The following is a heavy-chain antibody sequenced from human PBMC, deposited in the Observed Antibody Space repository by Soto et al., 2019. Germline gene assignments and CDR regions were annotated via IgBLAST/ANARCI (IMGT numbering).Heavy chain of an antibody. D-gene: IGHD6-13*01. CDR2: ISYDGSNK. Sequence: GGSLRLSCAASGFTFSSYGMHWVRQAPGKGLEWVAVISYDGSNKYYADSVKGRFTISRDNSKNTLYLQMNSLRAEDTAVYYCAKAQIGSSFTSCDYWGQGTLVTVSS. J-gene: IGHJ4*02. V-gene: IGHV3-30*18. CDR1: GFTFSSYG. CDR3: AKAQIGSSFTSCDY.